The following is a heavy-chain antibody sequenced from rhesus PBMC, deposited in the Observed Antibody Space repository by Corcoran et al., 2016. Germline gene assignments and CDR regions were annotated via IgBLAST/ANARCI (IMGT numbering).Heavy chain of an antibody. CDR1: GFTFSSYG. D-gene: IGHD2-21*01. CDR3: AKNTVLGIMYGLDS. Sequence: EVQLVESGGGLVQPGGSLRLSCAASGFTFSSYGMSWVRQAPGKGLEWVSYISNGGGSTYYADSVKGRFTIYRDNSKNTLSLQMNSLRAEDTAVYYCAKNTVLGIMYGLDSWGQGVVVTVSS. CDR2: ISNGGGST. V-gene: IGHV3S5*01. J-gene: IGHJ6*01.